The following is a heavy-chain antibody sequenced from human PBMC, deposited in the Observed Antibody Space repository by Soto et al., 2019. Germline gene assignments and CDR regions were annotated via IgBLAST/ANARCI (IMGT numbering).Heavy chain of an antibody. V-gene: IGHV1-69*12. CDR2: IIPIFATA. CDR3: ATHEIGHCISTSCYKGGYYYGMDV. CDR1: GGTFSSYA. Sequence: QVQLVQSGAEVKKPGSSVKVSCKASGGTFSSYAISWVRQAPGQGLEWMGGIIPIFATADYAQKFQGRVTITADESTSPAYMELGSLRSEDTAVYYCATHEIGHCISTSCYKGGYYYGMDVWGQGTTVTVSS. J-gene: IGHJ6*02. D-gene: IGHD2-2*02.